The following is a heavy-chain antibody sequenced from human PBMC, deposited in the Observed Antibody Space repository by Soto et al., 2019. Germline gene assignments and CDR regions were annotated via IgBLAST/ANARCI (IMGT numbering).Heavy chain of an antibody. V-gene: IGHV3-74*03. CDR1: GFTLGDYW. Sequence: PEGSLGLSCTSSGFTLGDYWMHWVRQPPGKGPEWVSRVTGDGRTTQYADSVKGRFTASRDNAKSTLYLQMNSLRAEDTAVYYCATAEVDYWGPGTLVTVSS. CDR3: ATAEVDY. J-gene: IGHJ4*02. CDR2: VTGDGRTT.